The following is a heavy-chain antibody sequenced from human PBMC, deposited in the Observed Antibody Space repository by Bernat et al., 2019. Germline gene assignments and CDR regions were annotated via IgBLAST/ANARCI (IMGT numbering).Heavy chain of an antibody. D-gene: IGHD6-19*01. CDR1: GFAFNSYI. CDR2: ISGSGGST. V-gene: IGHV3-23*01. J-gene: IGHJ4*02. Sequence: EVQLLESGGGLVQPGGSLRLSCAASGFAFNSYIMSWVRQAPGKGLEWVSIISGSGGSTSYADSVKGRFTISRDNSKHTVFLQMNNLRAEDTAVYYCVKGVRIEVAGNFDYWGQGTLVTVPS. CDR3: VKGVRIEVAGNFDY.